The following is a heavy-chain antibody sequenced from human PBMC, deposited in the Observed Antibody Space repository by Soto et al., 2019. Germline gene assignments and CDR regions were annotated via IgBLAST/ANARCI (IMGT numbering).Heavy chain of an antibody. J-gene: IGHJ5*02. CDR1: GFTFSTYW. D-gene: IGHD5-12*01. CDR3: AKDHSGYDFDWFDP. Sequence: GGSLRLSCEASGFTFSTYWMSWVRQAPGKGLEWVAKISPSGGSTYYADSVKGRFTISRDNSKNTLYLQMNSLRAEDTAVYYCAKDHSGYDFDWFDPWGQGTLVTVSS. CDR2: ISPSGGST. V-gene: IGHV3-23*01.